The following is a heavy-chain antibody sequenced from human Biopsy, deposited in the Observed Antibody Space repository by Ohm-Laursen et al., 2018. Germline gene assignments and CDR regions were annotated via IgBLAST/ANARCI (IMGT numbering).Heavy chain of an antibody. V-gene: IGHV3-21*06. CDR2: TSASSSYI. Sequence: SLRLSCTASGVTLSGYGMNWVRQAPGKGLEWVSSTSASSSYIYYADSVKGRFTVSRDNTKNTLYLQMNSLRVADTAIYFCATELLPPGVGGPWLDSWGQGTPVTVSS. D-gene: IGHD3-10*01. CDR3: ATELLPPGVGGPWLDS. CDR1: GVTLSGYG. J-gene: IGHJ5*01.